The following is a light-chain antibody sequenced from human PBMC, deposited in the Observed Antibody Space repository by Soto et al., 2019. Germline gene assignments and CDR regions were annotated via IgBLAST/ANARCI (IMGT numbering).Light chain of an antibody. CDR2: WAS. Sequence: DIVMTQSPDSLAVSLSERATINCKSSQSVLYSSTNKNYLASYQQKPGQPPELLIYWASTRESGVPDRFSGSGSGTDFTLTISSLQAEDVAVYYCKQYYSTPRTFGQGTKLDIK. V-gene: IGKV4-1*01. CDR3: KQYYSTPRT. J-gene: IGKJ1*01. CDR1: QSVLYSSTNKNY.